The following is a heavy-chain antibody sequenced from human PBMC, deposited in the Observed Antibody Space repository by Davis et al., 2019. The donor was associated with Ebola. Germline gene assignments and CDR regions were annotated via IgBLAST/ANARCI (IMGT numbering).Heavy chain of an antibody. Sequence: AASVKVSCKASGYTFSNYAIYWVRQAPGQRLEWMGWINAGNGNTKYSQKFQARVTITRDTSASTAYMELSSLRSEDTAVYYCASPREGWCDYWGQGTLVTVSS. V-gene: IGHV1-3*01. CDR3: ASPREGWCDY. J-gene: IGHJ4*02. CDR2: INAGNGNT. D-gene: IGHD2-21*01. CDR1: GYTFSNYA.